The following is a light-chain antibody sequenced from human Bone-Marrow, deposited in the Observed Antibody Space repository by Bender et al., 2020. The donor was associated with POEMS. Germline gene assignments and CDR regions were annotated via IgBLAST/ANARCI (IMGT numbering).Light chain of an antibody. Sequence: QSALTQPASVSGSPGQSITISCTGTSSDIGGYNYVSWYQQHPGKAPKLVIYDVSHWPSGVSNRFSGSKSGNTASLTISGLQAEDEADYFCSSYTSSSTVVFGGGTKLTVL. CDR3: SSYTSSSTVV. CDR1: SSDIGGYNY. J-gene: IGLJ3*02. V-gene: IGLV2-14*03. CDR2: DVS.